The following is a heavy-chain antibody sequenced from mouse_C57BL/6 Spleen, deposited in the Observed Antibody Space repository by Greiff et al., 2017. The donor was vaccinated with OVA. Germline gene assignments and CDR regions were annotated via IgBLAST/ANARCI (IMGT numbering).Heavy chain of an antibody. J-gene: IGHJ4*01. CDR2: IFPGSGST. Sequence: QVQLKQSGPELVKPGASVKISCKASGYTFTDYYINWVKQRPGQGLEWIGWIFPGSGSTYYNEKFKGKATLTVDKSSSTAYMLLSSLTSEDSAVYCCARSYYYGSSGYYAMDYWGQGTSVTVSS. V-gene: IGHV1-75*01. D-gene: IGHD1-1*01. CDR3: ARSYYYGSSGYYAMDY. CDR1: GYTFTDYY.